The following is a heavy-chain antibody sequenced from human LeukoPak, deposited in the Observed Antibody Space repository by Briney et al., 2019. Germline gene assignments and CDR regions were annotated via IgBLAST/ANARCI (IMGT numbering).Heavy chain of an antibody. CDR3: ARVPSAYYDSTGYYSGDHFDY. V-gene: IGHV3-21*01. CDR2: ISSSSYI. D-gene: IGHD3-22*01. J-gene: IGHJ4*02. CDR1: GFTFSRYS. Sequence: GGSLGLSCAASGFTFSRYSMNWVRQAPGKGLEWVSSISSSSYIYYADSVKGRFTISRDNAKNSLYLQMNSLRAEDTAVYYCARVPSAYYDSTGYYSGDHFDYWGQGTLVTVSS.